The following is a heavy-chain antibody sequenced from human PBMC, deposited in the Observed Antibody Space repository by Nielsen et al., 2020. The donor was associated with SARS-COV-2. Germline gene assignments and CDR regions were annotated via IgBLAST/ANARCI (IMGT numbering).Heavy chain of an antibody. J-gene: IGHJ4*02. D-gene: IGHD2-2*02. V-gene: IGHV5-10-1*01. Sequence: GGSLRLSCKGSKFSFTSFWINWVRQVPGKGLEWLGRIDPSDSYIIYNPSFEGHVTISADKSITTAYLQWSSLKASDSAMYYCVLTYRSSAYWGQGTLVTVSS. CDR1: KFSFTSFW. CDR2: IDPSDSYI. CDR3: VLTYRSSAY.